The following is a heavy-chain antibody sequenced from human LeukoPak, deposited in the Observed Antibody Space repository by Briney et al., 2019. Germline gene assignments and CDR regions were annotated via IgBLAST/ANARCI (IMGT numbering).Heavy chain of an antibody. CDR3: ARRRYYYDSSGYYYQTYYFDY. Sequence: GGSLRLSCAASGFTFTSYWMSWIRQAPGKGLEWVANIKQDGSEKYYVDSVKGRFTISRDNAKNSLYLQMNSLRAEDTAVYYCARRRYYYDSSGYYYQTYYFDYWGQGTLVTVSS. D-gene: IGHD3-22*01. CDR2: IKQDGSEK. J-gene: IGHJ4*02. V-gene: IGHV3-7*01. CDR1: GFTFTSYW.